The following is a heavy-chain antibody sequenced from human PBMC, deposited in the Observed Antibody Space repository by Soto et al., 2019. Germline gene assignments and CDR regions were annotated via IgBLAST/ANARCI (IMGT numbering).Heavy chain of an antibody. D-gene: IGHD3-3*01. J-gene: IGHJ4*02. V-gene: IGHV4-34*01. CDR3: ARVPLKSFGVVLYYFDY. CDR2: INHSGST. Sequence: QVQLQQWGAGLLKPSETLSLTCAVYGGSFSGYYWSWIRQPPGKGLEWIGEINHSGSTNYNPSLKSRVPISVDTSKNQFSLKLSSVTAADTAVYYCARVPLKSFGVVLYYFDYWGQGTLVTVSS. CDR1: GGSFSGYY.